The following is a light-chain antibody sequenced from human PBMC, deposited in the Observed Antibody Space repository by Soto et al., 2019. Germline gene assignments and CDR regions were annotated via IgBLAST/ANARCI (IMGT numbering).Light chain of an antibody. Sequence: QSVLTQPPSVSGAPGQRVTISCTGSSSNIGAGYDIHWYQQLPGTAPKLLIYGSSNRPSGVPDRFSGSKSGTSASLAITGRQAVDEADYCCQSYDSSWRWVFGGGTKVTVL. J-gene: IGLJ2*01. V-gene: IGLV1-40*01. CDR3: QSYDSSWRWV. CDR2: GSS. CDR1: SSNIGAGYD.